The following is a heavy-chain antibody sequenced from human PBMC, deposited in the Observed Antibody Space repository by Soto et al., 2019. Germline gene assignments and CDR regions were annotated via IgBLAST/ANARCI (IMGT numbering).Heavy chain of an antibody. J-gene: IGHJ6*01. Sequence: DSENVYWKTAGSAMTSHCLNFVCRAPVQRIEWMGVVNPSGGSTSYAQKFQDRVTMTRDTSTSTVYMELSSLKSEDTAVFFCESKHTAGVYSLSLHFAHSVMDV. D-gene: IGHD5-18*01. CDR2: VNPSGGST. CDR3: ESKHTAGVYSLSLHFAHSVMDV. CDR1: GSAMTSHC. V-gene: IGHV1-46*01.